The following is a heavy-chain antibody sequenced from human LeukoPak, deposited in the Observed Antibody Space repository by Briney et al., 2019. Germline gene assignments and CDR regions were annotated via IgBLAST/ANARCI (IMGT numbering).Heavy chain of an antibody. CDR2: ITIGGDYI. V-gene: IGHV3-21*01. D-gene: IGHD3-9*01. Sequence: GGSLRLSCAASGFTFNTFNMNWVRQAPGKGLEWVSSITIGGDYIYYADSVKGRFTTSRDNAKNSLSLQLNSLRVEDTAVYYCARGHYDVLAASYKWTPDYWGQGTLVTVSS. J-gene: IGHJ4*02. CDR3: ARGHYDVLAASYKWTPDY. CDR1: GFTFNTFN.